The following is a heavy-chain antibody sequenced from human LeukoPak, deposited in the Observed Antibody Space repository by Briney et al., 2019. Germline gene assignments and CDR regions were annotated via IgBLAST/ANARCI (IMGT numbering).Heavy chain of an antibody. J-gene: IGHJ1*01. CDR1: GFTFSSYA. Sequence: PGRSLRLSCAASGFTFSSYAMHWVRQAPGKGLEWVAVISYDGSNKYYADSVKGRFTISRDNSKNTLYLQMNSLRAEDTAVYYCARDGGSYGGYFQHWGQGTLVTVSS. CDR2: ISYDGSNK. CDR3: ARDGGSYGGYFQH. D-gene: IGHD1-26*01. V-gene: IGHV3-30-3*01.